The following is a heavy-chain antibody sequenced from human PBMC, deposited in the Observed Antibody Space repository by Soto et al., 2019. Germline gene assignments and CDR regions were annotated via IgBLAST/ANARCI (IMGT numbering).Heavy chain of an antibody. Sequence: ASVKVSCKASGYTFTGCYMHWVRQAPGQGLEWMGWINPNSGGTNYAQKFQGWVTMTRDTSISTAYMELSRLRSDDTAVYYCAREAAVVAATTWFDPWGQGTLVTVSS. V-gene: IGHV1-2*04. CDR3: AREAAVVAATTWFDP. CDR1: GYTFTGCY. CDR2: INPNSGGT. D-gene: IGHD2-15*01. J-gene: IGHJ5*02.